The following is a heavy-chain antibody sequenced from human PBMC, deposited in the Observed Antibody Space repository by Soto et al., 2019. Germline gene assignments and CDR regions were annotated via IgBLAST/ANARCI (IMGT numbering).Heavy chain of an antibody. CDR2: IYYSGST. CDR3: ARDRAKWKDYYYYGMDV. CDR1: GGCISSGDDF. D-gene: IGHD1-20*01. V-gene: IGHV4-30-4*01. Sequence: SETLSLTCTVSGGCISSGDDFWTWIRQPPGKGLEWIGYIYYSGSTYYNPSLKSRLTMSVDTSKNQFSLKLSSVTAADTAVYYCARDRAKWKDYYYYGMDVWGQGTTVTVSS. J-gene: IGHJ6*02.